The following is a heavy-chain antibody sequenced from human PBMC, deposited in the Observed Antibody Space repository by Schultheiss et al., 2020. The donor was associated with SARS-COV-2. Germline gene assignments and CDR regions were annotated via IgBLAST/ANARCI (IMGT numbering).Heavy chain of an antibody. CDR2: VYYSGST. V-gene: IGHV4-59*01. D-gene: IGHD4-17*01. CDR1: GGSISRYY. Sequence: SETLSLTCTVSGGSISRYYWSWIRQPPGKGLEWIAYVYYSGSTNYNPSLRSRVTISVDTSKNQFSLKLRSVTAADTAVYYCAKDQGEYGDYGLDYWGQGTLVTVSS. CDR3: AKDQGEYGDYGLDY. J-gene: IGHJ4*02.